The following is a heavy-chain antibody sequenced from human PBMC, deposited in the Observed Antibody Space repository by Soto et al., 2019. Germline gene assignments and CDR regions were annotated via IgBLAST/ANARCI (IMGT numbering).Heavy chain of an antibody. Sequence: PSETLSLTCAVSGGSISSGGYSWSCIRQPPGKGLEWIGYIYHSGSTYYNPSLKSRVTISVDRSKNQFSLKLSSVTAADTAVYYCARGNSTMVRGVIVPYFDYWGQGTLVTVSS. CDR3: ARGNSTMVRGVIVPYFDY. V-gene: IGHV4-30-2*01. J-gene: IGHJ4*02. D-gene: IGHD3-10*01. CDR2: IYHSGST. CDR1: GGSISSGGYS.